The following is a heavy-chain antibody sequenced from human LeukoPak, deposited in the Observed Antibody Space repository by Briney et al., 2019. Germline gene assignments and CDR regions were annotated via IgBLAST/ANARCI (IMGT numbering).Heavy chain of an antibody. Sequence: GGSLRLSCAASGFTFSSYSMNWVRQAPGKGLEWVSSISSSSSYVYYADSVKGRFTISRDNAKNSLYLQMNSLRAEDTAVYYCARDEEKDDFLPDNWFAPGGQGPLVTVSS. CDR1: GFTFSSYS. D-gene: IGHD3-9*01. J-gene: IGHJ5*02. V-gene: IGHV3-21*01. CDR3: ARDEEKDDFLPDNWFAP. CDR2: ISSSSSYV.